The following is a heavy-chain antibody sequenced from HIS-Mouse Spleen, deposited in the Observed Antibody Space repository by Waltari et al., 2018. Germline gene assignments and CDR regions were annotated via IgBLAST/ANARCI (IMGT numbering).Heavy chain of an antibody. CDR3: AREIPYSSSWYDWYFDL. CDR2: IYYSGST. V-gene: IGHV4-39*07. D-gene: IGHD6-13*01. Sequence: QLQLQESGPGLVKPSENLSLTCTVSGGSISSSSYSWGWIRQPPGKGLEWSGSIYYSGSTYYNPSLKSRVTISGDTSKNQFSLKLSSVTAADTAVYYCAREIPYSSSWYDWYFDLWGRGTLVTVSS. CDR1: GGSISSSSYS. J-gene: IGHJ2*01.